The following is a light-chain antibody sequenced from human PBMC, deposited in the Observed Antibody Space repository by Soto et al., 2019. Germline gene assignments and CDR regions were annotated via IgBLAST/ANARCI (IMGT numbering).Light chain of an antibody. V-gene: IGKV3-20*01. Sequence: EVVLTQSPGTLSLSPGERATLSCRASQFVSSSYLAWYLQKPGQAPRLLVYATSSRATGIPDRFSGSGSGTEFTLTISRLEPEDFAVYYCQHYGRSPGLFTLGPGTKVDIK. CDR1: QFVSSSY. CDR2: ATS. CDR3: QHYGRSPGLFT. J-gene: IGKJ3*01.